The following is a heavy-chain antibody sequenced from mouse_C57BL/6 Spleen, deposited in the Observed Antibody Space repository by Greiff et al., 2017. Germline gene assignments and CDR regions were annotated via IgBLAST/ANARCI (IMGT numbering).Heavy chain of an antibody. CDR2: ISYDGSN. CDR3: AREGRRGVGY. CDR1: GYSITSGYY. V-gene: IGHV3-6*01. J-gene: IGHJ2*01. Sequence: EVQLQESGPGLVKPSQSLSLTCSVTGYSITSGYYWNWIRQFPGNKLEWMGYISYDGSNNYNPSLKNRISITRDTSKNQVFLKLNSVTTEDTATYYCAREGRRGVGYGGQGTTLTVSS.